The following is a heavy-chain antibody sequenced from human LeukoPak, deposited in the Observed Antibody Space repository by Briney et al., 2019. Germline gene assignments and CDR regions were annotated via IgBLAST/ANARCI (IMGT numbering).Heavy chain of an antibody. CDR2: INDDGSTT. D-gene: IGHD3-3*01. J-gene: IGHJ3*02. V-gene: IGHV3-74*01. Sequence: GGSLRLSCAASGLTFSSYWMRWVRHAPGKGLVWVSRINDDGSTTTYADSVQGRFTISRDNAKNTLYLQMNSLSAEDTAVYYCARGSGYAVFDIWGQGTMVTVSS. CDR1: GLTFSSYW. CDR3: ARGSGYAVFDI.